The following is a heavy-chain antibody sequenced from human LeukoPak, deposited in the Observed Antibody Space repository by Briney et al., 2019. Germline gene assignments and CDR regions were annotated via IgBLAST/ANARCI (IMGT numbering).Heavy chain of an antibody. CDR3: AREVGATTLTYYFDY. Sequence: SETLSLTCTVSGYSISSGYYWGWIRQPPGKGLEWIGSIYHSGSTYYNPSLKSRVTISVDTSKNQFSLKLSSVTAADTAVYYCAREVGATTLTYYFDYWGQGTLVTVSS. D-gene: IGHD1-26*01. CDR1: GYSISSGYY. V-gene: IGHV4-38-2*02. CDR2: IYHSGST. J-gene: IGHJ4*02.